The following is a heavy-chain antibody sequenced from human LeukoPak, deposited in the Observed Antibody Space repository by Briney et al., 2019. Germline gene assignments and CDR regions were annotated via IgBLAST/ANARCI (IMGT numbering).Heavy chain of an antibody. Sequence: PPETLSLTPTDPGGSISSYNGSCIPPPAQKGLERIGRIYTSGSTNYNPSLKSRVTMSVDTSKNQFSLKLSSVTAADTVVYYCARGAVAGSFDYWGQGTLVTVSS. CDR3: ARGAVAGSFDY. CDR2: IYTSGST. J-gene: IGHJ4*02. CDR1: GGSISSYN. V-gene: IGHV4-4*07. D-gene: IGHD6-19*01.